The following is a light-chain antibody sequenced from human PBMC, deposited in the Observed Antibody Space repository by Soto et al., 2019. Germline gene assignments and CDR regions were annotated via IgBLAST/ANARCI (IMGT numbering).Light chain of an antibody. CDR3: AAWDDSLSGVV. CDR1: SSNIGSNY. V-gene: IGLV1-47*01. J-gene: IGLJ3*02. CDR2: RNN. Sequence: QSVLTQPPSASGTPGQRVTISCSGSSSNIGSNYVYWYQQLPGTAPKLLIYRNNQRPSGVPDRFSGSKSGTPASLAISGLRSEDEANYYCAAWDDSLSGVVFGGGTQLTVL.